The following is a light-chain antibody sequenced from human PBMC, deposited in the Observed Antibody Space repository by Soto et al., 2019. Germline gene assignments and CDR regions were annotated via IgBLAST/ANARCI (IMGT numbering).Light chain of an antibody. V-gene: IGKV1-39*01. J-gene: IGKJ2*01. CDR1: QSISSY. CDR3: KQSYSTPYT. Sequence: DIQMTQSPSSLSASVGDRVTITCRASQSISSYLNWYQQKPGKAPKLQIYAASSLQSGVPSRFSGSGSWTDFTLTISSLQPEDFATYYCKQSYSTPYTFGQGTKLEIK. CDR2: AAS.